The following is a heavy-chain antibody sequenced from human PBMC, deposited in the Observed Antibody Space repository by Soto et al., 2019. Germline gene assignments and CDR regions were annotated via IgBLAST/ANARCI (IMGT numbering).Heavy chain of an antibody. J-gene: IGHJ4*02. V-gene: IGHV5-51*01. CDR1: GYTFTTYC. D-gene: IGHD2-2*01. CDR2: IYPGDSDT. CDR3: ARGYGGSTNCYGYFDN. Sequence: GESLKISCEGSGYTFTTYCIAWVRQMPGKDLEWMGIIYPGDSDTRYSPSFQGQVTISVDKSISTAYLQWSSLLGSDNAMYSCARGYGGSTNCYGYFDNWGQGTLVTVSS.